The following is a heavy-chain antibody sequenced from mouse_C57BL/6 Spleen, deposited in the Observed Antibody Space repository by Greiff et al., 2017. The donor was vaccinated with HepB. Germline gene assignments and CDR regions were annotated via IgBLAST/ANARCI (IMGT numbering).Heavy chain of an antibody. CDR1: GFTFSDYY. J-gene: IGHJ2*01. CDR3: ARGGLLLRSGYFDY. V-gene: IGHV5-16*01. CDR2: INYDGSST. Sequence: EVKLMESEGGLVQPGSSMKLSCTASGFTFSDYYMAWVRQVPEKGLEWVANINYDGSSTYYLDSLKSRFIISRDNAKNILYLQMSSLKSEDTATYYCARGGLLLRSGYFDYWGQGTTLTVSS. D-gene: IGHD1-1*01.